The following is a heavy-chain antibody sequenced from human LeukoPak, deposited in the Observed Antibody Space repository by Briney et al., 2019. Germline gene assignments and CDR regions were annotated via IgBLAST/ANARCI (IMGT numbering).Heavy chain of an antibody. Sequence: ASVEVSCKASGYSFTSHAMNWVRQAPGQGLEWMGWINTNTGNPTYAQGFTGRFVFSLDTSVSTAYLQISSLKAEDTAVYYCARDLSQYSSSWTTFNYYWGQGTLVTVSS. CDR2: INTNTGNP. D-gene: IGHD6-13*01. CDR3: ARDLSQYSSSWTTFNYY. J-gene: IGHJ4*02. CDR1: GYSFTSHA. V-gene: IGHV7-4-1*02.